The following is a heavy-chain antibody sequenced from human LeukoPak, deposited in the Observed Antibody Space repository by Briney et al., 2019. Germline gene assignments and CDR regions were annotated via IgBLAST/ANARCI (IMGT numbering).Heavy chain of an antibody. D-gene: IGHD3-10*01. CDR3: AKGGRITMLRGVQRDHYFDY. CDR1: GFTVSSNP. V-gene: IGHV3-53*05. J-gene: IGHJ4*02. Sequence: HPGGSLRLSCTVSGFTVSSNPWSWVRQAPGKGLEWVSFIYSGGDTHYSDSVKGRFTISRDNSKNTLYLQMNSLRVEDTAVYYCAKGGRITMLRGVQRDHYFDYWGQGTLVTVSS. CDR2: IYSGGDT.